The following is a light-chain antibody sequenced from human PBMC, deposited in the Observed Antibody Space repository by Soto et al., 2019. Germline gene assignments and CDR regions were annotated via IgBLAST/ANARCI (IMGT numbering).Light chain of an antibody. CDR2: DAA. CDR1: QSVSSC. Sequence: EIVLTQSPATLSLSPGERATLSCRASQSVSSCLAWYQQKPGQAPRLLLYDAANRTTGITPKFIGSGSGTDVSLPISSLEPEDFSVYYCQQHTSWPPLTFGLGTLLEIK. CDR3: QQHTSWPPLT. J-gene: IGKJ5*01. V-gene: IGKV3-11*01.